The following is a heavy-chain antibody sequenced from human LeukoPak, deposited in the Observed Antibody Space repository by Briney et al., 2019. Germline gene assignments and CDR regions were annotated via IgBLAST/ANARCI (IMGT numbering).Heavy chain of an antibody. D-gene: IGHD4-23*01. V-gene: IGHV3-9*01. CDR2: INWNSGRI. J-gene: IGHJ4*02. CDR1: GFTFDDYA. CDR3: AKAGSVGGKGTLYYFDS. Sequence: GRSLRLSCAASGFTFDDYAMHWVRQPPGKGLEWVSDINWNSGRIDYADSVKGRFTVSRDNAKNSLHLQMYSLRPEDTAFYYCAKAGSVGGKGTLYYFDSWGQGTLVTVSS.